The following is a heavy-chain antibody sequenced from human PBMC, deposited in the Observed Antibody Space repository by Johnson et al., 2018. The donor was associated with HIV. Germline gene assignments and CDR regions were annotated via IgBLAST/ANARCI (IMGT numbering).Heavy chain of an antibody. Sequence: VQLVESGGGVVRLGGSLRLSCAASGFTFDDYGMSWVRQAPGKGLEWVSNIDWNGGRQGYVDSVKGRFTISRDNAKNSLYMEMNSLRAEDTAVYYCARQHYYDSGGQGGGLDIWGQGTMVTVSS. D-gene: IGHD3-22*01. V-gene: IGHV3-20*04. CDR2: IDWNGGRQ. CDR3: ARQHYYDSGGQGGGLDI. CDR1: GFTFDDYG. J-gene: IGHJ3*02.